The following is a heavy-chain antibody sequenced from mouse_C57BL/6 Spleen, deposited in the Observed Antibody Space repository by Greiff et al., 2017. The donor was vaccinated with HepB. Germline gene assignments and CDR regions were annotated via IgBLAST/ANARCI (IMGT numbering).Heavy chain of an antibody. V-gene: IGHV1-76*01. CDR2: IYPGSGNT. J-gene: IGHJ2*01. Sequence: QVQLQQSGAELVRPGASVKLSCKASGYTFTDYYINWVKQRPGQGLEWIARIYPGSGNTYYNEKFKGKATLTAEKSSSTAYMQLSSLTSEDSAVYFCAKEGVITLFDYWGQGTTLTVSS. D-gene: IGHD1-1*01. CDR3: AKEGVITLFDY. CDR1: GYTFTDYY.